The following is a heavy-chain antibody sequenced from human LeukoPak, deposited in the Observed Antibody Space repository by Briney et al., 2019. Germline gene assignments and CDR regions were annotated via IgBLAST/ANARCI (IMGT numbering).Heavy chain of an antibody. D-gene: IGHD4-17*01. V-gene: IGHV3-30*18. Sequence: GGSLRLSCAASGFTFSSYGMHWVRQAPGKGLEWVAFISYDGSNKYYADSVKGRFTISRDNSKNTLYLQMNSLRAEDTAVYYRAKGGGYGDLGYWGQGTLVTVSS. CDR3: AKGGGYGDLGY. J-gene: IGHJ4*02. CDR1: GFTFSSYG. CDR2: ISYDGSNK.